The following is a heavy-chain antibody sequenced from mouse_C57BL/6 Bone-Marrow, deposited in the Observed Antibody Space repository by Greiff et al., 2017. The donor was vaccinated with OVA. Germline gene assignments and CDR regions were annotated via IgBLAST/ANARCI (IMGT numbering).Heavy chain of an antibody. J-gene: IGHJ1*03. V-gene: IGHV3-6*01. CDR2: ISYDGSN. Sequence: EVQLQESGPGLVKPSQSLSLTCSVTGYSITSGYYWNWIRQFPGNKLEWMGYISYDGSNNYNPSLKNRISITRDTSKNQFFLKLNSVTTEDTATYYGAREGYYGSYWYFDVWGTGTTVTVSS. CDR1: GYSITSGYY. CDR3: AREGYYGSYWYFDV. D-gene: IGHD1-1*01.